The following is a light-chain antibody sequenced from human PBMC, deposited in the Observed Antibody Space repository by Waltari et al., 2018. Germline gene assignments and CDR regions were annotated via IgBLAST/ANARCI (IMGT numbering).Light chain of an antibody. Sequence: QSALTQPASVSGSPGQSITISCTGTSSDVGGKHYVLWYQQHPDKAPKLLIYDVTNRPSGVSNRFSGSKSGNTASLIISGLQAEDEADYYCSSYSSSGTLYVFGSGTKVTVL. J-gene: IGLJ1*01. V-gene: IGLV2-14*03. CDR2: DVT. CDR3: SSYSSSGTLYV. CDR1: SSDVGGKHY.